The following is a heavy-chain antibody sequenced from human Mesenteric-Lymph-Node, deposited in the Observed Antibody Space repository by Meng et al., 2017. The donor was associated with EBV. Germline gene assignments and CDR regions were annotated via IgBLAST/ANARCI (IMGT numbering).Heavy chain of an antibody. J-gene: IGHJ5*02. V-gene: IGHV4-61*08. CDR3: ARENPARGNWFDP. CDR1: GDSVSNRDYY. D-gene: IGHD3-10*01. Sequence: QVQLQESGQGLGKPSETLSLTCTVSGDSVSNRDYYWSWVRQPPGKGLEWIGYVYYSGSTNYNPSLKSRVTISVDTSKNQFSLNLYSVTAADTAVYYCARENPARGNWFDPWGQGALVTVSS. CDR2: VYYSGST.